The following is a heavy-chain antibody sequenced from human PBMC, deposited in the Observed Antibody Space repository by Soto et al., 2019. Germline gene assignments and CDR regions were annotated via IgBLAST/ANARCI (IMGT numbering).Heavy chain of an antibody. CDR1: GFTFSSYG. Sequence: GGSLRLSCAASGFTFSSYGMHWVRQAPGKGLEWVAVIWYDGSNKYYADSVKGRFTISRDNSKNTLYLQMNSLRAEDTAVYYCARDRRYYDSSGYHPVGGFQHWGQGTLVTVSS. D-gene: IGHD3-22*01. CDR2: IWYDGSNK. J-gene: IGHJ1*01. V-gene: IGHV3-33*01. CDR3: ARDRRYYDSSGYHPVGGFQH.